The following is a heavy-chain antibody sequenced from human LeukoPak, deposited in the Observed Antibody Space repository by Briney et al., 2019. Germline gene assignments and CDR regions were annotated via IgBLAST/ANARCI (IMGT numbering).Heavy chain of an antibody. Sequence: GGSLRLSCAASGFDFSSNWMHWVRHAPGQGLVRVSRIKGDGISTNYADSVKGRFTISRDIAKNTLYLQMNSLRAEDTGVYYCAKDHYWSIDYWGRGTLVTVSS. CDR3: AKDHYWSIDY. CDR2: IKGDGIST. CDR1: GFDFSSNW. V-gene: IGHV3-74*01. D-gene: IGHD3-3*01. J-gene: IGHJ4*02.